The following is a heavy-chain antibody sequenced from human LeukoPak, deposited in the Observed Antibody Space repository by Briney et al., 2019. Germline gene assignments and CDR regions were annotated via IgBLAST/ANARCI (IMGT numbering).Heavy chain of an antibody. CDR3: ARAKEMATINALGY. V-gene: IGHV3-74*01. CDR1: GFTFSSYW. D-gene: IGHD5-24*01. CDR2: INSDDSST. J-gene: IGHJ4*02. Sequence: GGSLRLSCAASGFTFSSYWMHWVRQAPGKGLVWVSRINSDDSSTNYADSVKGRFTISRDNAKNTLYLQVNSLRAEDTAVYYCARAKEMATINALGYWGQGTLVTVSS.